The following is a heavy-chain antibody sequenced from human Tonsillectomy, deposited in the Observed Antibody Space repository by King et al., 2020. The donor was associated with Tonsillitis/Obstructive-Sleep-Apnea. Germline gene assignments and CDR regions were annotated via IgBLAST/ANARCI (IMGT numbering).Heavy chain of an antibody. CDR3: ARSGYPVDFDY. J-gene: IGHJ4*02. CDR1: GGSFSGYY. V-gene: IGHV4-34*01. D-gene: IGHD3-9*01. Sequence: VQLQQWGAGLLKPSETLSLICAVYGGSFSGYYWSWIRQPPGKGLEWIGEINHSGSTNYNPSLKSRVTISLDTSKNQFSLKLTSVTAADTAVYYCARSGYPVDFDYWGQGALVPVSS. CDR2: INHSGST.